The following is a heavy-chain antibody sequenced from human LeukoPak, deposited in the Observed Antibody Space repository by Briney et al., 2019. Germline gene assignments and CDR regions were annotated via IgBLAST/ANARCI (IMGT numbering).Heavy chain of an antibody. D-gene: IGHD3-3*01. V-gene: IGHV3-23*01. CDR2: ISGSGGST. CDR3: AKILASYYDFSPYYFDY. J-gene: IGHJ4*02. CDR1: GFTFSSYA. Sequence: PGGSLRLSCAASGFTFSSYAMSWVRQAPGKGLEWVSAISGSGGSTYYADSVKGRFTISRDNSKNTLYLQMNSLRAEDTAVYYCAKILASYYDFSPYYFDYWGQGTLVTVSS.